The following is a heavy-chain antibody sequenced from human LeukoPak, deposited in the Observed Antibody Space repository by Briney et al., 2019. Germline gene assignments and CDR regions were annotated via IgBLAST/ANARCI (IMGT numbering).Heavy chain of an antibody. CDR3: AKDCGSYYGSGSLCGMDV. CDR1: GFTFSSYA. Sequence: PGGSQRLSCAASGFTFSSYAMSWVRQAPGKGLEWVSAISGSGGSTYYADSVKGRFTISRDNSKNTLYLQMNSLRAEDTAVYYCAKDCGSYYGSGSLCGMDVWGQGTTVTVSS. V-gene: IGHV3-23*01. J-gene: IGHJ6*02. CDR2: ISGSGGST. D-gene: IGHD3-10*01.